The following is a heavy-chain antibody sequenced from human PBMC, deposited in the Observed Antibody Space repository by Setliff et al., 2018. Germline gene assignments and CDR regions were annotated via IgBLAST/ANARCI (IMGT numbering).Heavy chain of an antibody. CDR2: ISGSAQTT. D-gene: IGHD2-15*01. V-gene: IGHV3-23*01. CDR3: AKRGPYCSGGTCHYYFDY. J-gene: IGHJ4*02. CDR1: GFTFSSYW. Sequence: GGSLRLSCAASGFTFSSYWMSWVRQAPGKGLEWVSMISGSAQTTYYADSVKGRFTISRDNSKNTVYLDVNSLRAEDTAVYYCAKRGPYCSGGTCHYYFDYWGQGTLVTVSS.